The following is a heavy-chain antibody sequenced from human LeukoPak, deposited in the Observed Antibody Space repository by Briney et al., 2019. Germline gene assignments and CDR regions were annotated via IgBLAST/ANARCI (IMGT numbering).Heavy chain of an antibody. J-gene: IGHJ4*02. D-gene: IGHD3-9*01. CDR3: ARELRYASGFDY. Sequence: SETLSLTCTVSGDSISTSNSYWGWIRQPPGKGLEWIGSIYTSGSTNYNPSLKSRVTISVDTSKNQFSLKLSSVTAADTAVYYCARELRYASGFDYWGQGTLVTVSS. CDR2: IYTSGST. V-gene: IGHV4-39*07. CDR1: GDSISTSNSY.